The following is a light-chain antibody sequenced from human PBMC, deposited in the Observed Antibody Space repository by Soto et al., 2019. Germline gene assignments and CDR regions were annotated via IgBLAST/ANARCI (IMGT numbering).Light chain of an antibody. V-gene: IGKV3-20*01. Sequence: IVLTQSPGTLSLSPGERATLSCRASQTLLGRYLACYQQKPGQAPRLLIYGASTRATGIPDRFSGSGSGTDFTLTISRLEPEDFAVYYCQQYDTSPRTFGQRTKVDIK. CDR2: GAS. CDR1: QTLLGRY. CDR3: QQYDTSPRT. J-gene: IGKJ1*01.